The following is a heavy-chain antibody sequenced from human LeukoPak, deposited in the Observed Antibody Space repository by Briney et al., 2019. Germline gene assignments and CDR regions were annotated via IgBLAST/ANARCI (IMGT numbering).Heavy chain of an antibody. V-gene: IGHV3-23*01. CDR1: GFTFSGHA. D-gene: IGHD7-27*01. Sequence: GGSLRLSCAASGFTFSGHAMSWVRQAPGKGLEWVSGVSTSGGSTYYGNSVKGRFAISRDNSKKMVYLQMNSLRAEDTAVYYCAKDRPGEAWFDYWGQGTLVTVSA. CDR2: VSTSGGST. CDR3: AKDRPGEAWFDY. J-gene: IGHJ4*02.